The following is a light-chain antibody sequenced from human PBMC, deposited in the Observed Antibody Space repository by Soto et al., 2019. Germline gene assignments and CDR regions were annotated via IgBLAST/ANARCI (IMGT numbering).Light chain of an antibody. CDR3: AAWDDSLNGYV. Sequence: QFVLTQPPSASGTPGQRVTISCSGSSSNIPTNAVNWFQQLPGTAPKLLIYSNNQRPSGVPDRFSGSKSGTSASLAISGLQSEDEADYYCAAWDDSLNGYVFGAGTKVTV. CDR1: SSNIPTNA. J-gene: IGLJ1*01. CDR2: SNN. V-gene: IGLV1-44*01.